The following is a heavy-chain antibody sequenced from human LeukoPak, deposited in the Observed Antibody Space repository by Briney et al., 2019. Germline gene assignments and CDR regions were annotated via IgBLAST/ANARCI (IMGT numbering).Heavy chain of an antibody. CDR1: GFTVSSNY. J-gene: IGHJ6*02. V-gene: IGHV3-66*01. CDR2: IYSGGST. Sequence: GESLRLSCAASGFTVSSNYMSWVRQAPGKGLEWVSVIYSGGSTYYADSVKGRFTISRDNSKNTLFFQMNSLRAEDTAVYYCARDQMGWFGDPARYYYGMDVWGQGTTVIVSS. CDR3: ARDQMGWFGDPARYYYGMDV. D-gene: IGHD3-10*01.